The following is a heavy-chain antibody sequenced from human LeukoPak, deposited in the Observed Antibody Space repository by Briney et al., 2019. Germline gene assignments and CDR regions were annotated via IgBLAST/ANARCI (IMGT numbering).Heavy chain of an antibody. CDR3: AKDRGYSYGYIFDY. CDR2: ISWNSGSI. CDR1: GFTFSSYA. D-gene: IGHD5-18*01. J-gene: IGHJ4*02. V-gene: IGHV3-9*01. Sequence: GGSLRLSCAASGFTFSSYAMSWVRQAPGKGLEWVSGISWNSGSIGYADSVKGRFTISRDNAKNSLYLQMNSLRAEDTALYYCAKDRGYSYGYIFDYWGQGTLVTVSS.